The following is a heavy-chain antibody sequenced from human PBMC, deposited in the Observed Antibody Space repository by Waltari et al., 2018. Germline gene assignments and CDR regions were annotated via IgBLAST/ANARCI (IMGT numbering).Heavy chain of an antibody. V-gene: IGHV4-4*02. J-gene: IGHJ4*02. CDR1: GDSISGNYW. Sequence: QVQLQESGQGLVKPSGTLSLTCAVSGDSISGNYWWSWVRQSPEKGLEWIGQVHHSGKTPYNPSLQSRVTISVDKPKNQFSLNLNSVTGADTAVYYCAGDRAIGLFFDYWGRGTLVTVSS. CDR3: AGDRAIGLFFDY. CDR2: VHHSGKT. D-gene: IGHD2-2*01.